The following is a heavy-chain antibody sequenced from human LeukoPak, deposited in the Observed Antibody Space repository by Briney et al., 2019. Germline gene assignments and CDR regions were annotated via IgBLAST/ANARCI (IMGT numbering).Heavy chain of an antibody. CDR2: ISADNGNT. J-gene: IGHJ4*02. CDR3: ARDGGSSWSYNFDY. D-gene: IGHD6-13*01. V-gene: IGHV1-18*01. Sequence: ASVKVSCKASGYAFSSYDIRGVRQARGKGLVGVGWISADNGNTNYALKGRVTMTTDTSTSTAYMELRSLRSDDTAVYYCARDGGSSWSYNFDYWGQGTQVTVSS. CDR1: GYAFSSYD.